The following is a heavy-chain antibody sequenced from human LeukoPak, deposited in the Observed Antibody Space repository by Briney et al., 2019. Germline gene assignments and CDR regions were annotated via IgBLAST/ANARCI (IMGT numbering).Heavy chain of an antibody. V-gene: IGHV3-33*01. D-gene: IGHD1-26*01. CDR1: GFTFSSYG. J-gene: IGHJ4*02. Sequence: GGSLRLSCAASGFTFSSYGMHWVRQAPGKGLEWVAVIWYDGSNKYYADSVKGRFTISRDNSKNTLYLQMNSLRAEDTAVYYCARRMVGATRSFDYWGQGTLVTVSS. CDR2: IWYDGSNK. CDR3: ARRMVGATRSFDY.